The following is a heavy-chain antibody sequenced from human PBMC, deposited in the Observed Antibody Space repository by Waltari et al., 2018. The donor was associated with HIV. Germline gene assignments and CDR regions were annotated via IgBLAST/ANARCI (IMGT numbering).Heavy chain of an antibody. V-gene: IGHV2-5*01. J-gene: IGHJ4*02. CDR2: IYWNDDK. D-gene: IGHD3-3*01. CDR3: AHVVGITIFGLVYFAS. Sequence: QITLKESGPTLVKPTQTLTLTCTFSGFSLMTSGVGVAWIRQPPRKALELRALIYWNDDKRYTTSLPNRLNSTKDTAKNQVVFTMTNMDPVDTATYYWAHVVGITIFGLVYFASWGQGTLVTVSS. CDR1: GFSLMTSGVG.